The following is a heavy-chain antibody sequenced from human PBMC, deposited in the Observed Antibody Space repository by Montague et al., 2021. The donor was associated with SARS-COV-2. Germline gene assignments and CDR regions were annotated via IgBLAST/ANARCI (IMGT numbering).Heavy chain of an antibody. V-gene: IGHV4-34*01. J-gene: IGHJ4*02. Sequence: SETLSLTCAVYGGSFSDYHWTWIRQSPGGGLEWIGQINYSGSTKYNPSLRSRVTISIDTSKNQFSLKLTSATAADTAVYYCARGAPGYWGQGTLVTVSS. CDR3: ARGAPGY. CDR2: INYSGST. D-gene: IGHD1-1*01. CDR1: GGSFSDYH.